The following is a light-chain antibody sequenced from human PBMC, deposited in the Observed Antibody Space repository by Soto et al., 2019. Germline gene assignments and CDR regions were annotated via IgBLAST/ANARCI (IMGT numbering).Light chain of an antibody. CDR3: QQYNNWPPLT. J-gene: IGKJ4*01. V-gene: IGKV3-15*01. CDR2: GAS. CDR1: QSLTNE. Sequence: EIVTTQSPATLSVSPGERATLSCRASQSLTNELAWYQQKPGQAPRLLIYGASTRATGVPARFSGSGSGTEFTLTISSLQSEDFAVYYCQQYNNWPPLTFGGGTKVDIK.